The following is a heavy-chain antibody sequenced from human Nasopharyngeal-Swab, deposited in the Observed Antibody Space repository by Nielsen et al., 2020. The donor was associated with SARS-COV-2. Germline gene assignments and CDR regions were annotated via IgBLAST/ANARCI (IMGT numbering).Heavy chain of an antibody. Sequence: GGSLRLSCAASGFTFSSYGMHWVRQAPGKGLEWVAVISYDGSNKYYADSVKGRFTISRDNSKNTLYLQMNSLRAEDTAVYYCASSQAYNWNDSDAFDIWGQGTMVTVSS. CDR1: GFTFSSYG. CDR3: ASSQAYNWNDSDAFDI. V-gene: IGHV3-30*03. J-gene: IGHJ3*02. CDR2: ISYDGSNK. D-gene: IGHD1-1*01.